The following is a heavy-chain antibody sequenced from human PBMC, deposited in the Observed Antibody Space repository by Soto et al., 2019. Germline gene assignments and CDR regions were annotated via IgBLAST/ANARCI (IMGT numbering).Heavy chain of an antibody. Sequence: KPSKTLSLTCTVSGGSISSSSYYWGWIRQPPGKGLEWIGSIYYSGSTYYNPSLKSRVTISVDTSKNQFSLKLSSVTAADTAVYYCARSIVVVVAATAPYGYFQHWGEGTLVTVSS. V-gene: IGHV4-39*01. CDR3: ARSIVVVVAATAPYGYFQH. J-gene: IGHJ1*01. D-gene: IGHD2-15*01. CDR2: IYYSGST. CDR1: GGSISSSSYY.